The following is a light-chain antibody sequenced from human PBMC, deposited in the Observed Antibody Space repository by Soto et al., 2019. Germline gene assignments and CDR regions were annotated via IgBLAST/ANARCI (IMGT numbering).Light chain of an antibody. Sequence: DIVLTQSPGTLSLSPGERATLSCRASQNVGNNYLAWYQQKPGQAPRLLIYDASSRVRGLPDRFSGSGSGTDFTLTIARVEPEDFAVYYCQQCATSPRTFGQGTKVEI. CDR3: QQCATSPRT. J-gene: IGKJ1*01. CDR1: QNVGNNY. CDR2: DAS. V-gene: IGKV3-20*01.